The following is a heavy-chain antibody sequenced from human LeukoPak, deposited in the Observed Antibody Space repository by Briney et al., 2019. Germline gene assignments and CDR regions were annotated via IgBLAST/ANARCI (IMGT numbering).Heavy chain of an antibody. Sequence: PGGSLRLSCAASGFTSSSYGMHWVRQAPGKGLEWVAILWYDGSTKYYADSVKGRFTISRDNSKNTLYLQMNSLRAEDTAVYYCAKGGSSGYVYYYYMDVWGKGTTVTVSS. V-gene: IGHV3-33*06. J-gene: IGHJ6*03. CDR1: GFTSSSYG. CDR3: AKGGSSGYVYYYYMDV. CDR2: LWYDGSTK. D-gene: IGHD3-22*01.